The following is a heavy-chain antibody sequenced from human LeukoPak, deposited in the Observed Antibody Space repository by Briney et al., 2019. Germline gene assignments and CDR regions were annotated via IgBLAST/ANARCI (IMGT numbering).Heavy chain of an antibody. V-gene: IGHV3-9*01. CDR3: AKPASGRFGDSYYFDY. Sequence: GRSLRLSCAASGFTFDDYAMHWVRQAPGKGLEWVSGISWNSGSIGYADSVKGRFTISRDNAKNSLYLQMNSLRAEDTALYYCAKPASGRFGDSYYFDYWGQGTLVTVSS. CDR2: ISWNSGSI. CDR1: GFTFDDYA. J-gene: IGHJ4*02. D-gene: IGHD3-10*01.